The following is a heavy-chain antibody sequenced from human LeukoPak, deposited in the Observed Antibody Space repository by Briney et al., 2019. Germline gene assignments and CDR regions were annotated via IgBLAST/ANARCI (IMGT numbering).Heavy chain of an antibody. CDR2: IRGDGYDT. D-gene: IGHD3-10*01. Sequence: PGGSLRLSCTASGFSFSDFWMHWVRQVPGKGLVWVSRIRGDGYDTNYADSVRGRFTISRDNAQNTLYLQMNSLRTEDTAVYYCASDRVLGSGSLDNWGQGTLVTASS. CDR1: GFSFSDFW. J-gene: IGHJ4*02. V-gene: IGHV3-74*01. CDR3: ASDRVLGSGSLDN.